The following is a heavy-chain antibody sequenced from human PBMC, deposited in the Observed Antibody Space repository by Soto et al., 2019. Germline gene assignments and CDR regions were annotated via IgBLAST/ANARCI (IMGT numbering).Heavy chain of an antibody. CDR1: GYSFTSYW. D-gene: IGHD6-19*01. CDR3: ARVSSGWYRPSAPFDY. CDR2: IYPGDSDT. J-gene: IGHJ4*02. Sequence: GESLKISCKGSGYSFTSYWIGWVRQMPGKGLEWMGIIYPGDSDTRYSPSFQGQVTISADKSISTAYLQWSSLKASDTAMYYCARVSSGWYRPSAPFDYWGQGTLVTVSS. V-gene: IGHV5-51*01.